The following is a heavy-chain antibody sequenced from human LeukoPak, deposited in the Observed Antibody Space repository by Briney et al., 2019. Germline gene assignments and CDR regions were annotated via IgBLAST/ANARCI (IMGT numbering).Heavy chain of an antibody. CDR2: ISYGGSNK. D-gene: IGHD1-26*01. CDR3: ARPQWELGIGAFDI. CDR1: GFTFSSYA. Sequence: SGGSLRLYCAASGFTFSSYAMHWVRQAPGKGLEGVAVISYGGSNKYYADSVKGRFTNSRDNSKNTLYLQMNSLRAEDTAVYYCARPQWELGIGAFDIWGQGTMVTVSS. J-gene: IGHJ3*02. V-gene: IGHV3-30-3*01.